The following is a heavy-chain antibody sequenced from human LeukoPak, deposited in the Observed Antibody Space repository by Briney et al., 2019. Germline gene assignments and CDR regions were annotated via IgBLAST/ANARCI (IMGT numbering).Heavy chain of an antibody. D-gene: IGHD1-26*01. J-gene: IGHJ4*02. V-gene: IGHV3-30-3*01. Sequence: PGRSLRLSCAASGFTFSSYGMHWVRQAPGKGLEWEAVISYDGSNKYYADSVKGRFTITRDNSKNTLYQQMNSLRAEDTAVYYCARAEVGASDYWGQGTLVTVSS. CDR2: ISYDGSNK. CDR1: GFTFSSYG. CDR3: ARAEVGASDY.